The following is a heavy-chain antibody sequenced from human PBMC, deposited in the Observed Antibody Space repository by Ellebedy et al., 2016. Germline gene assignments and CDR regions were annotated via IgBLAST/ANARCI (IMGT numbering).Heavy chain of an antibody. CDR3: ARALPVEAPGWFNP. J-gene: IGHJ5*02. Sequence: SETLSLXCTVSGGSISSYYWSWIRQPPGKGLEWIGYIYYSGSTNYNPSLKSRVTISVDTSKNQFSLKLSSVTAADTAVYYCARALPVEAPGWFNPWGQGTLVTVSS. CDR1: GGSISSYY. CDR2: IYYSGST. V-gene: IGHV4-59*13.